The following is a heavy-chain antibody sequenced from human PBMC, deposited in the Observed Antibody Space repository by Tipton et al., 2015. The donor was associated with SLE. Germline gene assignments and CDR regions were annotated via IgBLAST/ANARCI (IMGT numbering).Heavy chain of an antibody. CDR3: ARGSGGRALDY. V-gene: IGHV4-59*11. CDR1: GGSISSHY. Sequence: LRLSCTVSGGSISSHYWSWIRQPPGKGLEWIGYIYYSGSTNYNPSLKSRVTISVDTSKNQFSLKLSSMAAADTAVYYCARGSGGRALDYWGQGTLVTVSS. CDR2: IYYSGST. J-gene: IGHJ4*02. D-gene: IGHD2-15*01.